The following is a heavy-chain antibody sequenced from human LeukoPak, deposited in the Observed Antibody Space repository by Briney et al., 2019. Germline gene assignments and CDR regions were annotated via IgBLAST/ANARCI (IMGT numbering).Heavy chain of an antibody. J-gene: IGHJ4*02. Sequence: WGSLRLSCAASGFTFSSYGMHWVRQAPGKGLEWVAFIRYDGSNKYYADSVKGRFTISRDNSKNTLYLQMNSLRAEDTAVYYCAKVLRYFDWLFDYWGQGTLVTVSS. D-gene: IGHD3-9*01. CDR3: AKVLRYFDWLFDY. V-gene: IGHV3-30*02. CDR2: IRYDGSNK. CDR1: GFTFSSYG.